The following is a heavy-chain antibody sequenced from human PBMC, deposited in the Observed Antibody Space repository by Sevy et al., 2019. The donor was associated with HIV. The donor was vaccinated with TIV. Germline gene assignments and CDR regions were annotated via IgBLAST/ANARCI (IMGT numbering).Heavy chain of an antibody. V-gene: IGHV3-7*01. CDR3: ARGVTTVTPFDY. J-gene: IGHJ4*02. CDR2: IKQDGSDK. Sequence: GGSLRLSCTASGFTFSDYWMSWVRQAPGKGLEWVANIKQDGSDKPYVDSVKGRFTISRDNAKNSLYLQMNSLRAGDTAVYYCARGVTTVTPFDYWGQGTLVTVSS. D-gene: IGHD4-17*01. CDR1: GFTFSDYW.